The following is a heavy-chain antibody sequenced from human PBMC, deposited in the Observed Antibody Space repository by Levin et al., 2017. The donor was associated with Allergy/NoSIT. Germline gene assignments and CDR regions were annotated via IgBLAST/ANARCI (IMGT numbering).Heavy chain of an antibody. CDR3: ARGRSSSWYTRIAVAGICYFDY. J-gene: IGHJ4*02. Sequence: RSSETLSLTCAVYGGSFSGYYWSWIRQPPGKGLEWIGEINHSGSTNYNPSLKSRVTISVDTSKNQFSLKLSSVTAADTAVYYCARGRSSSWYTRIAVAGICYFDYWGQGTLVTVSS. CDR2: INHSGST. CDR1: GGSFSGYY. V-gene: IGHV4-34*01. D-gene: IGHD6-19*01.